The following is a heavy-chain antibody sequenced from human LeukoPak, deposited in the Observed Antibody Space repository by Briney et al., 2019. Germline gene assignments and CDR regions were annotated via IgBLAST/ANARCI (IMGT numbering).Heavy chain of an antibody. Sequence: RGGLRLSCAPSGFTFSNYGLHWVRQAPGKGLEYVCAIGSNGGTTDYANSVKRRFSSSRYKSKNTLYLQMGSLRGEDVAVYYCATGYESRGYYQYWGQGTLVTVSS. CDR2: IGSNGGTT. CDR3: ATGYESRGYYQY. J-gene: IGHJ4*02. D-gene: IGHD3-22*01. CDR1: GFTFSNYG. V-gene: IGHV3-64*01.